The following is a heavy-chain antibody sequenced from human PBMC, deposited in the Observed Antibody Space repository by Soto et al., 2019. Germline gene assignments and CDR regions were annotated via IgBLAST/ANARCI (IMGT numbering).Heavy chain of an antibody. J-gene: IGHJ4*02. CDR1: GFALSCYL. V-gene: IGHV3-7*03. D-gene: IGHD2-21*02. CDR2: INPDGTLK. CDR3: ARWESGDWYLGI. Sequence: GGSLRLSCAASGFALSCYLMTGVRQAPGKGLEWVASINPDGTLKYYVDPVKGRFTISRDNADNSLFLQMISLRVEDTAVYYCARWESGDWYLGIWGQGTLVTV.